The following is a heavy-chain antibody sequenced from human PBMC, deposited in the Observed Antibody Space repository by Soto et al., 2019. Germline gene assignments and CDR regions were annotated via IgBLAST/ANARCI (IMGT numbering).Heavy chain of an antibody. CDR2: ISGSGGST. CDR3: AKVQRGYSGYDLDY. CDR1: GFTFSSYA. V-gene: IGHV3-23*01. Sequence: GGSLRLSCAASGFTFSSYAMSWVRQAPGKGLEWVSAISGSGGSTYYADSVKGRFTISRDNSKNTLYLQMNSLRAEDTAVYYCAKVQRGYSGYDLDYWGQGTLVTVSS. D-gene: IGHD5-12*01. J-gene: IGHJ4*02.